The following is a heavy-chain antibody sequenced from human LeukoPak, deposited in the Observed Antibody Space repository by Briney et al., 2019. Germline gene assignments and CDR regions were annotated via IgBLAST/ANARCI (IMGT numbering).Heavy chain of an antibody. CDR2: IYAGGAT. D-gene: IGHD3-22*01. CDR1: GFTVSSKY. J-gene: IGHJ4*02. CDR3: ARDGYSDGYYYYDS. V-gene: IGHV3-53*01. Sequence: GGSLRLSCAASGFTVSSKYMTWVRQAPGKGLEWVSVIYAGGATYYTDSVKGRFAISRDNSKNTVYLQMNSLRAEDTAVYYCARDGYSDGYYYYDSWGQGTLVTVSS.